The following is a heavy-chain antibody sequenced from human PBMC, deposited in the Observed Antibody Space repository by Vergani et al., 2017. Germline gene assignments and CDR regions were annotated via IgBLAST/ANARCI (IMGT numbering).Heavy chain of an antibody. V-gene: IGHV3-21*06. Sequence: EVQMVESGGGLVKPGESLRLSCAASGFDFSIYSLSWVRQAPGKGLEWVASIKATPDKTYYADSMKGRFTVSRDNSKNSLSLQMSGLRVEDTAVYYCVRLPRGPWNFDLWGRGTLITVSS. J-gene: IGHJ2*01. CDR3: VRLPRGPWNFDL. CDR1: GFDFSIYS. CDR2: IKATPDKT.